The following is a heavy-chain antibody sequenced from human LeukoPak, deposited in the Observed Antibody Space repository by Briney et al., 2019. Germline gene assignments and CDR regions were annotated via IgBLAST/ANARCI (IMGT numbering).Heavy chain of an antibody. Sequence: ASVKVSCKASGYTFSSYSMHWVRQAPGQGLEWMGIINPSGGSTSYAQKFQGRVTMTRDTSTSTVYMELSSLRSEDTAVYYCAREFYYESSAYGFEYWGQGTLVTVSS. CDR2: INPSGGST. J-gene: IGHJ4*02. CDR1: GYTFSSYS. CDR3: AREFYYESSAYGFEY. V-gene: IGHV1-46*01. D-gene: IGHD3-22*01.